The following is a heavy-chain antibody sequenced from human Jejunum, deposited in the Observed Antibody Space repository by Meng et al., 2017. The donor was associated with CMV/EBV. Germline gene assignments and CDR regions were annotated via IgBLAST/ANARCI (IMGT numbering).Heavy chain of an antibody. CDR1: GFIFSSYA. CDR2: IGGSSEYT. J-gene: IGHJ4*02. Sequence: AASGFIFSSYAMTWVRQAPGKGLEWVSIIGGSSEYTKYADSVKGRFTISRDNSENTLFLQMNNLRAEDTATYFCSGTAAGNQASYYWGQGTQVTVSS. CDR3: SGTAAGNQASYY. D-gene: IGHD6-13*01. V-gene: IGHV3-23*01.